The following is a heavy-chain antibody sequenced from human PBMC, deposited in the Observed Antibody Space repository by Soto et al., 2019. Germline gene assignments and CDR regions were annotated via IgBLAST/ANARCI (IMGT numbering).Heavy chain of an antibody. V-gene: IGHV4-39*01. D-gene: IGHD1-26*01. CDR1: GCFISNNKFY. Sequence: SETLCLTCTVSGCFISNNKFYGGWIRQAPGKGLEWIGTIYYSGSTYYNPSLKSRVTISVDTSNNQLSLKLSSVTAADTAVYYCAIHYGCYSHYMDVWTKGTTVTVSS. CDR2: IYYSGST. J-gene: IGHJ6*03. CDR3: AIHYGCYSHYMDV.